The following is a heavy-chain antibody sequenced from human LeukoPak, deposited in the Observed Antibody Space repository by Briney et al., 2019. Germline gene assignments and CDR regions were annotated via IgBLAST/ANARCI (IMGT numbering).Heavy chain of an antibody. V-gene: IGHV4-39*02. D-gene: IGHD5-24*01. CDR3: ARDPLSSREMATITGWFDP. CDR1: GYSIASGNFY. CDR2: IYYSGTT. J-gene: IGHJ5*02. Sequence: SETLSLTCTVSGYSIASGNFYWGWIRQPPGKGLEWIGNIYYSGTTYNNPSLTSRVTMSVDTSTSTAYMELRSLRSDDTAVYYCARDPLSSREMATITGWFDPWGQGTLVTVSS.